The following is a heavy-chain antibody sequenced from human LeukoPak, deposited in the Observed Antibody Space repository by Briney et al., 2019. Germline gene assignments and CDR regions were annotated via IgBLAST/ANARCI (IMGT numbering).Heavy chain of an antibody. J-gene: IGHJ5*02. D-gene: IGHD6-13*01. Sequence: GASVKVSCKASGYSFADYYMHWVRQAPGQGLEWMGWIKPNSGDTRSAQKFQGRVIMTRDTSTGTAYMELSRLRSDDTAVYYCARDHSSSWNNWFDPWGQGTLVTVSS. V-gene: IGHV1-2*02. CDR3: ARDHSSSWNNWFDP. CDR2: IKPNSGDT. CDR1: GYSFADYY.